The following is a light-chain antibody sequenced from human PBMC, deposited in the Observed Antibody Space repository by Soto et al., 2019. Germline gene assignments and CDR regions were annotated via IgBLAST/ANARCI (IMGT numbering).Light chain of an antibody. J-gene: IGLJ1*01. CDR1: SGSVSTSYY. V-gene: IGLV8-61*01. CDR2: STN. CDR3: VLYMGSGIHV. Sequence: QTVVTQEPSFSVSPGGTVTLTCGFSSGSVSTSYYPSWYQQTPGQAPRTLIYSTNTRSSGVPDRFSGSILVNKAALTITGAQADDESDYYCVLYMGSGIHVFGTGTKLTVL.